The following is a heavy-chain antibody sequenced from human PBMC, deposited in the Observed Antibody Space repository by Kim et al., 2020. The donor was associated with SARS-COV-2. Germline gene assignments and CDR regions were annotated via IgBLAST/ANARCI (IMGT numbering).Heavy chain of an antibody. CDR2: IYYSGST. Sequence: SETLSLTCTVSGGSISSSSYYWGWIRQPPGKGLEWIGSIYYSGSTYYNPSLKSRVTISVDTSKNQFSLKLSSVTAADTAVYYCARPHYYDSSGYYNYWGQGTLVTVSS. D-gene: IGHD3-22*01. CDR1: GGSISSSSYY. CDR3: ARPHYYDSSGYYNY. J-gene: IGHJ4*02. V-gene: IGHV4-39*01.